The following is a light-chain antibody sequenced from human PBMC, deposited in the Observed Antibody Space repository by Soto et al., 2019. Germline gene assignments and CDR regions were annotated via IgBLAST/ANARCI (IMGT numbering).Light chain of an antibody. J-gene: IGLJ2*01. Sequence: QSVLTQPASVSGSAGQSITISCSGTMRDVGAYNLVSWYQQHPGTAPKLIIYENEKRPSGIPDRFSGSKSGTSATLGITGLQTGDEADYYCVTWDSTLSVLLFGGGTKLTVL. V-gene: IGLV1-51*01. CDR3: VTWDSTLSVLL. CDR2: ENE. CDR1: MRDVGAYNL.